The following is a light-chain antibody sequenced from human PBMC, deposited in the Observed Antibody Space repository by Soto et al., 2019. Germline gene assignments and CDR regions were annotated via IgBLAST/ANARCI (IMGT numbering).Light chain of an antibody. CDR1: QSVGSY. CDR3: QQRRNWPLT. Sequence: EIVLTQSPATLSLSPGERATLSCRASQSVGSYLAWYQQKPGQAPTLLIYDASNRATAIPARFSGSGSGTDFTLTISSLEPEDFAVYYCQQRRNWPLTFGGGTKVEIK. CDR2: DAS. J-gene: IGKJ4*01. V-gene: IGKV3-11*01.